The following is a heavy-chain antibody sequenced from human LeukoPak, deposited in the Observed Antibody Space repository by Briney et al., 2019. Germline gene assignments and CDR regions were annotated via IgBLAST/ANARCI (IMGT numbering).Heavy chain of an antibody. V-gene: IGHV3-30*03. CDR3: ARGGRRLPPDY. CDR2: ISYDGSNK. J-gene: IGHJ4*02. Sequence: GGSLRLSCAASGFTFSSYGMHWVRQAPGKGLEWVAVISYDGSNKYYADSVKGRFTISRDNSKNTLYLQMNSLRAEDTAMYYCARGGRRLPPDYWGQGTLVTVSS. D-gene: IGHD2-21*02. CDR1: GFTFSSYG.